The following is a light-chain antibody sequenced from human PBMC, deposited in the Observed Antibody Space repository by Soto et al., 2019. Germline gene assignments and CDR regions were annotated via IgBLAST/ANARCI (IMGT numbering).Light chain of an antibody. CDR3: QAYDSSLSGPVV. Sequence: QSVLTQPPSVSGAPGQRVTISCTGSSSNIGAGYDVHWYQQLPGTAPKLLIYGNTNRPSGVPHRFSGSTSGTSASLPITGLQPEDEDDYFCQAYDSSLSGPVVFGAGTKLTVL. V-gene: IGLV1-40*01. CDR1: SSNIGAGYD. CDR2: GNT. J-gene: IGLJ2*01.